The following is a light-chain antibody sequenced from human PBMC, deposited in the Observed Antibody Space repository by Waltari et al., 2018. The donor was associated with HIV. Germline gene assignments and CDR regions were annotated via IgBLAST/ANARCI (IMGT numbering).Light chain of an antibody. Sequence: QSVLTQPPSASETPGQRATISCSGSRSNIGSNYESWYLHLTGTAPKLLTHSTHQRPSGFPDRFSGSKFGTSASLAISGLRSEDEADYYCAAWGDSLTSFVFGTWTKVTVL. V-gene: IGLV1-47*02. CDR2: STH. CDR3: AAWGDSLTSFV. CDR1: RSNIGSNY. J-gene: IGLJ1*01.